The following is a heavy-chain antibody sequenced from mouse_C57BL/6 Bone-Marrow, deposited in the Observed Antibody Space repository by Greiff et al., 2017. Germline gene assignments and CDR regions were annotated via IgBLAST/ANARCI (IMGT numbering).Heavy chain of an antibody. J-gene: IGHJ4*01. V-gene: IGHV1-64*01. CDR3: ARLRYYGSSYGAMDD. CDR2: IHPNSGST. Sequence: QVQLQQPGAELVKPGASVKLSCKASGYTFTSYWMHWVKQRPGQGLEWIGMIHPNSGSTNYNEKFKSKATLTVDKSSSTAYMQLSSLTSEDSAVYYCARLRYYGSSYGAMDDWGQGTSVTVSS. D-gene: IGHD1-1*01. CDR1: GYTFTSYW.